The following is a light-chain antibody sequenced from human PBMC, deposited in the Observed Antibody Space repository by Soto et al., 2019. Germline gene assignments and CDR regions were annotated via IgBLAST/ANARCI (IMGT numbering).Light chain of an antibody. J-gene: IGLJ1*01. V-gene: IGLV1-44*01. CDR3: AAWDDSLNGPNYV. Sequence: QSALTQPPSASGTPGQRVTISCSGSSSNIGSNTVNWYQQLPGTAPKLLTYSNNQRPSGVPDRFSGSKSGTSASLAISGLQSEDEADYYCAAWDDSLNGPNYVFGTGTKVTVL. CDR1: SSNIGSNT. CDR2: SNN.